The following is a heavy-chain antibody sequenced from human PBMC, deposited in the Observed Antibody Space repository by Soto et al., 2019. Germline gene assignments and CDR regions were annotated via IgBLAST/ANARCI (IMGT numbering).Heavy chain of an antibody. D-gene: IGHD6-19*01. CDR1: GGSISSSSYY. CDR2: IYYSGST. J-gene: IGHJ4*02. CDR3: ARHRVSRGWLDY. Sequence: QLQLQESGPGLVKPSETLSLTCTVSGGSISSSSYYWGWIRQPPGKGLEWIGSIYYSGSTYDNPSLKSRAXIXVXXSNNPFSLELSSVTAADTAVYYRARHRVSRGWLDYWGQGTLVTVSS. V-gene: IGHV4-39*01.